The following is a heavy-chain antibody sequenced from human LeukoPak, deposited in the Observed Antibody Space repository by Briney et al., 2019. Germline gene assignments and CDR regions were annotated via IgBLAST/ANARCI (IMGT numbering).Heavy chain of an antibody. CDR3: LRGDRRDY. Sequence: PGGSLRLSCAASGFSFSMYSMSWIRQAPGKGLEWVSVNSDNGAVTFYGDSVKGRFTISRDNSKNTLYLQMSSLRAEDTAVYYCLRGDRRDYWGQGTLVTVSS. CDR2: NSDNGAVT. CDR1: GFSFSMYS. J-gene: IGHJ4*02. V-gene: IGHV3-23*01.